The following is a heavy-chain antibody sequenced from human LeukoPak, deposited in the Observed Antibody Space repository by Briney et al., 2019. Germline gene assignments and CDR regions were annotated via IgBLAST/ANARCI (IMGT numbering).Heavy chain of an antibody. CDR3: ARVFGAVAAVDY. CDR1: GGSFSGYY. D-gene: IGHD6-19*01. V-gene: IGHV4-34*01. J-gene: IGHJ4*02. Sequence: SETLSLTCAVYGGSFSGYYWSWIRQPPGKGLEWIGEINHSGSTNYNPSLKSRVTISVDTSKNQFSLKLSSVTAADTAVYYCARVFGAVAAVDYWGQGTLVAVSS. CDR2: INHSGST.